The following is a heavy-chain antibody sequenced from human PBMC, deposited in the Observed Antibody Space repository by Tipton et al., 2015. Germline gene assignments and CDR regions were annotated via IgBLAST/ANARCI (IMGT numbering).Heavy chain of an antibody. CDR2: MHHSGGA. CDR1: GYSISSGYY. CDR3: ARDLEHGMDV. J-gene: IGHJ6*02. D-gene: IGHD5-24*01. V-gene: IGHV4-38-2*02. Sequence: TLSLTCTVSGYSISSGYYWGWIRQPPGKGLEWIGSMHHSGGAYYNPTLASRVTLSVDTPKNRFSLKLTSVTAADTAVYYCARDLEHGMDVWGQGTTVTVSS.